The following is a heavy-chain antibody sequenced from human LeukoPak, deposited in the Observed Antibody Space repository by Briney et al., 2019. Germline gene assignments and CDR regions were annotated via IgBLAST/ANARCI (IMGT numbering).Heavy chain of an antibody. V-gene: IGHV3-48*03. J-gene: IGHJ6*02. CDR1: GFIFSSYE. CDR2: ISSSGSTI. CDR3: ARVSTMVRRAMDV. D-gene: IGHD3-10*01. Sequence: PGRSLRLSCAASGFIFSSYEMNWVRQAPGKGLECVSYISSSGSTIYYADSLKGRFTISRDNAKNSLYLQMNSLTVDDTAVYYCARVSTMVRRAMDVWGQGTTVTVSS.